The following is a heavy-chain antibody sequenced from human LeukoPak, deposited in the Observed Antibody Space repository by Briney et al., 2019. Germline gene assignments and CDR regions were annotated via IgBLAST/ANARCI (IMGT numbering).Heavy chain of an antibody. Sequence: TLSLTCTVSGGSISNYYWSWIRQPPGKALEWLARIDWDDDKYYNTSLKTRLTISKDTSKNQVVLTMTNMDPVDTATYYCAREELRYYMDVWGKGTTVTISS. CDR3: AREELRYYMDV. D-gene: IGHD3-3*01. V-gene: IGHV2-70*11. J-gene: IGHJ6*03. CDR2: IDWDDDK. CDR1: GGSISNYYW.